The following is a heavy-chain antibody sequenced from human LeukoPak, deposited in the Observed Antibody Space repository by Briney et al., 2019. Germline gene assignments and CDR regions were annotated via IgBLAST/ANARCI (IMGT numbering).Heavy chain of an antibody. Sequence: GXSWSWIRQPPGKGLEWIGYIYHSGSTYYNPSLKSRLTISVDRSKNQFSLKLSSVTAADTAVYYCARAGYSGYADWGQGTLVTVSS. CDR3: ARAGYSGYAD. CDR2: IYHSGST. J-gene: IGHJ4*02. CDR1: GXS. V-gene: IGHV4-30-2*01. D-gene: IGHD5-12*01.